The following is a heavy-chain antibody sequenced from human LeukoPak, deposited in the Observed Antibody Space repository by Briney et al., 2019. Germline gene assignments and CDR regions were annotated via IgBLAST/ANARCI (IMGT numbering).Heavy chain of an antibody. D-gene: IGHD3-10*01. Sequence: GESLKISCKGSGYSFTSYWIGWVRQMPGKGLEWMGIIYPGDSDTRYSPSFQGQVTISADKSISTAYLQWSSLKASDTAKYYCARPLGYYYGSGSQDDAFDIWGQGTMVTVSS. V-gene: IGHV5-51*01. CDR2: IYPGDSDT. CDR3: ARPLGYYYGSGSQDDAFDI. J-gene: IGHJ3*02. CDR1: GYSFTSYW.